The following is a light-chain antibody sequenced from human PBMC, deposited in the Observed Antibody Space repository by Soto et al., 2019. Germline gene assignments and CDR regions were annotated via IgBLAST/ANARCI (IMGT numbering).Light chain of an antibody. CDR1: STDVGDSNH. Sequence: QSVLTQPASVSGSPGQSITISYTGTSTDVGDSNHVSWYQHHPGKAPKLIIYEVSYRPSGVSNRFSGSKSAYTASLTISGLQAEDEADYYCNSQTTSGIRVFGTGTKLTVL. V-gene: IGLV2-14*01. CDR2: EVS. CDR3: NSQTTSGIRV. J-gene: IGLJ1*01.